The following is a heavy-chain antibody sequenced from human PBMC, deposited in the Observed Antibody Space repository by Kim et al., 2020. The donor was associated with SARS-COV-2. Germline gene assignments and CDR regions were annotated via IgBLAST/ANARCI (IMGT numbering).Heavy chain of an antibody. D-gene: IGHD2-2*01. CDR2: IYYSGST. CDR1: GGSISSSSYY. V-gene: IGHV4-39*01. CDR3: ARTAGFDIVVVPAAMSFDY. J-gene: IGHJ4*02. Sequence: SETLSRTCTVSGGSISSSSYYWGWIRQPPGKGLEWIGSIYYSGSTYYNPSLKSRVTISVDTSKNQFSLKLSSVTAADTAVYYCARTAGFDIVVVPAAMSFDYWGQGTLVTVSS.